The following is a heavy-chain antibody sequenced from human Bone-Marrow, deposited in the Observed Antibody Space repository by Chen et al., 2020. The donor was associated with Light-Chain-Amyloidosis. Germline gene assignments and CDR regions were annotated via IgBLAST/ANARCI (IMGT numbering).Heavy chain of an antibody. CDR2: INHSGST. J-gene: IGHJ6*02. Sequence: GKGLEWIGEINHSGSTNYNPSLKSRVTISVDTSKNQFSLKLSSVTAADTAVYYCARDKKRAYCSSTSCYTYYYYGMDVWGQGTTVTVSS. D-gene: IGHD2-2*02. V-gene: IGHV4-34*01. CDR3: ARDKKRAYCSSTSCYTYYYYGMDV.